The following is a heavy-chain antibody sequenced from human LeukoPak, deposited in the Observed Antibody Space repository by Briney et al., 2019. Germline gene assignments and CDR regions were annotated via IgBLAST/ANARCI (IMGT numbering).Heavy chain of an antibody. CDR3: ARYYGTHDAFDI. D-gene: IGHD3-10*01. J-gene: IGHJ3*02. CDR1: SGSISTYY. Sequence: PSETLSLTCTVSSGSISTYYWSWIRQPPGKGLEWIGYIYYSGTTNYNPSLKSRVTISVDTSKNQFSLKLSSVTAADTAVYYCARYYGTHDAFDIWGQGTMVTVSS. CDR2: IYYSGTT. V-gene: IGHV4-59*01.